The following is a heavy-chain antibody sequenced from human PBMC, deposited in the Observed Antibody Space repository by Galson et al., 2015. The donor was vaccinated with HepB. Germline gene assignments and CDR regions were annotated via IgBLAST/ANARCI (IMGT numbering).Heavy chain of an antibody. CDR1: GFTFSTYA. CDR3: AKRGLDDGSGYYGE. Sequence: SLRLSCAASGFTFSTYAMGWVRQAPGKGLEWVSGIVGSGVGTYYADSVKGRFTISRDNSKNTLWLQLRSLRAEDTAVYYCAKRGLDDGSGYYGEWGQGTLVTVPS. D-gene: IGHD3-22*01. V-gene: IGHV3-23*01. CDR2: IVGSGVGT. J-gene: IGHJ4*02.